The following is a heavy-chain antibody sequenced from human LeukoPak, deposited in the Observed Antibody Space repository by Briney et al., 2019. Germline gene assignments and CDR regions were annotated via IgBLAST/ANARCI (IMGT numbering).Heavy chain of an antibody. CDR2: IGSSGGPI. CDR1: GFTFSTYS. Sequence: PGGSLRLSCAASGFTFSTYSMQWVRQAPGKGLEWVSYIGSSGGPIHYADSVKGRFTISRDNAKSSLYLQMNSLRDEDTAVYYCARGGAGGSWYDFSGEGALVTASS. CDR3: ARGGAGGSWYDF. V-gene: IGHV3-48*02. J-gene: IGHJ4*02. D-gene: IGHD6-13*01.